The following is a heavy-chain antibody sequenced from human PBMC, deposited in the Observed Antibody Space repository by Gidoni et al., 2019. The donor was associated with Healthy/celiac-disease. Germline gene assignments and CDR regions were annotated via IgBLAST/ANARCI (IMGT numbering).Heavy chain of an antibody. CDR1: GFTFSSYG. CDR2: IWYDGSNK. V-gene: IGHV3-33*01. D-gene: IGHD3-22*01. J-gene: IGHJ4*02. CDR3: ARDAYYYDSSGYYPLDY. Sequence: QVQLVESGGGVVQPGRSLRLSCAASGFTFSSYGMHWVRQAPGKGLEWVAVIWYDGSNKYYADSVKGRFTISRDNSKNTLYLQMNSLRAEDTAVYYCARDAYYYDSSGYYPLDYWGQGTLVTVSS.